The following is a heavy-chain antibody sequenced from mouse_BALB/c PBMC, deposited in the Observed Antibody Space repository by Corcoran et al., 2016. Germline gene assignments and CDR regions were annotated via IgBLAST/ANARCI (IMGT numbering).Heavy chain of an antibody. CDR1: GYSFTDYF. CDR3: ARSFWFAY. Sequence: EVQLQQSGPELVKPGASVKISCKASGYSFTDYFMHWVKQSHVKSLEWIGRINPYNGATSYNQNFKDKANLTVDKSSSTTYMEFHSLTSEDSAVYYCARSFWFAYWGQGTLVTVSA. CDR2: INPYNGAT. J-gene: IGHJ3*01. V-gene: IGHV1-26*01.